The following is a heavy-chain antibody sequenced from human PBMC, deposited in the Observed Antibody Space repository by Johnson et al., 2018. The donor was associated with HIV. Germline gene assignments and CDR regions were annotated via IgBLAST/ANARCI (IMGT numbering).Heavy chain of an antibody. J-gene: IGHJ3*02. Sequence: VQLVESGGGVVQPGRSLRLSCAASGFTFSSYWMSWVRQAPGKGLEWVANIKQDGSEKYYVDSVKGRFTISRDNAKNSLYLQMNSLRTEGTAVYYCARGPILEWLSGDGFDMWGLGTLVTVSS. D-gene: IGHD3-3*01. CDR1: GFTFSSYW. CDR2: IKQDGSEK. V-gene: IGHV3-7*05. CDR3: ARGPILEWLSGDGFDM.